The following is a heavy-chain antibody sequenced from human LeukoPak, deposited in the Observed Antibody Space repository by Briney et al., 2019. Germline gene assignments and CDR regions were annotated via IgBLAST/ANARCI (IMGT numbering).Heavy chain of an antibody. Sequence: PGGSLRLSCAASGFTFSSYSMNWVRQAPGKGLEWVSAVSGSGGDTYYAGSVKGRFTISRDNAKNSLYLQMNSLRAEDTAVYYCAREPFWSGYYSNLHFDYWGQGTLVTVSS. D-gene: IGHD3-3*01. CDR1: GFTFSSYS. J-gene: IGHJ4*02. CDR2: VSGSGGDT. V-gene: IGHV3-21*01. CDR3: AREPFWSGYYSNLHFDY.